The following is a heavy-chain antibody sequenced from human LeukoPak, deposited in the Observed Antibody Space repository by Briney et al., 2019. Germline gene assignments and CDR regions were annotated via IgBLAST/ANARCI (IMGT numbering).Heavy chain of an antibody. CDR3: ARDVSSIQKGYYYMDV. D-gene: IGHD6-13*01. V-gene: IGHV3-21*01. Sequence: PGGSLRLSCAASGFTFSSYSMNWVRQAPGKGLEWVSSISSSSSYIYYADSVKGRFTISRDNAKNSLYLQMNSLRAEDTAVYYCARDVSSIQKGYYYMDVWGKGTTVTVSS. CDR1: GFTFSSYS. CDR2: ISSSSSYI. J-gene: IGHJ6*03.